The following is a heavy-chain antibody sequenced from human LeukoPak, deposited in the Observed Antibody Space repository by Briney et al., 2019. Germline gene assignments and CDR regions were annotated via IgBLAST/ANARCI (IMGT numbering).Heavy chain of an antibody. Sequence: SVKVSCKASGGTFSSYAISWVRQAPGQGLEWMGGIIPIFGTANYAQKFQGRVTITADESTSTAHMELSSLRSEDTAVYYCARGGVVPRRHSFYYYYGMDVWGQGTTVTVSS. CDR2: IIPIFGTA. CDR1: GGTFSSYA. J-gene: IGHJ6*02. V-gene: IGHV1-69*13. D-gene: IGHD3-3*01. CDR3: ARGGVVPRRHSFYYYYGMDV.